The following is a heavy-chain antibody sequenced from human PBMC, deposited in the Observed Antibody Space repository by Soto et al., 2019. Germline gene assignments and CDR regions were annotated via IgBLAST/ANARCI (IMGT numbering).Heavy chain of an antibody. CDR1: GYSFTSYW. Sequence: ESLKISCKGSGYSFTSYWISWVRQMPGKGLEWMGRIDPSDSYTSYSPSFQGHVTISADKSISTAYLQWSSLKASDTAMYYCARGRYGSGSYYSENYYGMDVWGQGTTVTVSS. V-gene: IGHV5-10-1*01. CDR3: ARGRYGSGSYYSENYYGMDV. J-gene: IGHJ6*02. CDR2: IDPSDSYT. D-gene: IGHD3-10*01.